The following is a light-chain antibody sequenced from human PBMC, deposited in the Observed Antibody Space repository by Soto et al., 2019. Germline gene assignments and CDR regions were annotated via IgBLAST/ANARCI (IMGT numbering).Light chain of an antibody. CDR1: SSDVGYYNY. CDR3: SSCTSSSTLLYV. CDR2: EVN. J-gene: IGLJ1*01. V-gene: IGLV2-14*01. Sequence: QSALTQPASVSGSRGQSITISCTGTSSDVGYYNYVSWYRQHPGKAPRLMIYEVNNRPSGVSNRFSGSKSGNTASLAISGLQAEDEADYYCSSCTSSSTLLYVFGTGTKVTVL.